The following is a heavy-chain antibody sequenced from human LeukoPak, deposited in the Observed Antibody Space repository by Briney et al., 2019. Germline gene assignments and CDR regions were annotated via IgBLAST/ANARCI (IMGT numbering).Heavy chain of an antibody. J-gene: IGHJ4*02. CDR2: IIPIFGTA. V-gene: IGHV1-69*06. Sequence: ASVKVSCKASGGTFSSYAISWVRQAPGQGLEWMGGIIPIFGTANYAQKFQGRVMITADKSTSTAYMELSSLRSEDTAVYYCARPAGRGSGYYSPFDYWGQGTLVTVSS. D-gene: IGHD3-22*01. CDR3: ARPAGRGSGYYSPFDY. CDR1: GGTFSSYA.